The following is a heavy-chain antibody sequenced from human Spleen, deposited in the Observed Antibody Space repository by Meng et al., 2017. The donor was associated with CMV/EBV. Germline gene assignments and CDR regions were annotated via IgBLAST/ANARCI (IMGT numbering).Heavy chain of an antibody. J-gene: IGHJ6*02. D-gene: IGHD2-2*02. CDR3: ASAPCSTSCYRAGYYYYGMDV. CDR1: GGSFSGYY. V-gene: IGHV4-34*01. CDR2: INHSGST. Sequence: SETLSLTCAVYGGSFSGYYWSWIRQPPGKGLEWIGEINHSGSTNYNPSLKSRVTISVDTSKNQFSLKLSSVTAADTAVYYCASAPCSTSCYRAGYYYYGMDVWAQGTTVTVSS.